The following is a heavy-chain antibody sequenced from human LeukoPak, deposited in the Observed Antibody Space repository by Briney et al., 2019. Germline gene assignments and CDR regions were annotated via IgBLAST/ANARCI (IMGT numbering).Heavy chain of an antibody. CDR1: GGSISSYY. D-gene: IGHD6-19*01. CDR2: IYYSGST. J-gene: IGHJ4*02. CDR3: ARVRGEQWLEIIDY. V-gene: IGHV4-59*01. Sequence: PSETLSLTCTVSGGSISSYYWSWIRQPPGKGLEWIGYIYYSGSTNYNPSLKSRVTISVDTSKNQFSLKLGSVTAADTAVYYCARVRGEQWLEIIDYWGQGTLVTVSS.